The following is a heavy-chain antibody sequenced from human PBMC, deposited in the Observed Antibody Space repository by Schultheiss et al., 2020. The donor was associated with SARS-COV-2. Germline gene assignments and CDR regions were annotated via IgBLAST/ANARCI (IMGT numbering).Heavy chain of an antibody. J-gene: IGHJ5*02. V-gene: IGHV4-61*01. Sequence: SETLSLTCTVSGGSISSGSYYWSWIRQPPGKALEWIGYIYYSGSTNLKPSLKSRVTMSVETSKNQFSLKLTSVTAADTAMYYCARSGRGELLHWFDPWGQGTLVTVSS. CDR3: ARSGRGELLHWFDP. CDR2: IYYSGST. D-gene: IGHD1-26*01. CDR1: GGSISSGSYY.